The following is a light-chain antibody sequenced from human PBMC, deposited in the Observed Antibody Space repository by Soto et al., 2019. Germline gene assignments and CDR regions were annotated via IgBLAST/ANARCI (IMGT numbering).Light chain of an antibody. CDR3: QQRSNWPPVIT. CDR1: QSISSW. Sequence: DIQMTQSPSTLSASVGDRVTITCRASQSISSWLAWYQQKPGKAPKLLIYDASSLESGVPSRFSGSGSGTEFTLTISSLEPEDFAVYYCQQRSNWPPVITFGGGTKVDIK. V-gene: IGKV1-5*01. CDR2: DAS. J-gene: IGKJ4*01.